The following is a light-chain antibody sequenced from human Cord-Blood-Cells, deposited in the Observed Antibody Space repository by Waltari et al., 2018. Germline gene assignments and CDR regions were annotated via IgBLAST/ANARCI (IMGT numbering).Light chain of an antibody. J-gene: IGLJ3*02. V-gene: IGLV2-14*02. CDR2: EGS. Sequence: QSALTQPASVSGSPGQSITISCTGTSSDVGSYNLVPWYQQHPGKAPKLMIYEGSKRPSGVSNRFSGSKSGNTASLTISGLQAEDEADYYCSSYTSSSTSWVFGGGTKLTVL. CDR3: SSYTSSSTSWV. CDR1: SSDVGSYNL.